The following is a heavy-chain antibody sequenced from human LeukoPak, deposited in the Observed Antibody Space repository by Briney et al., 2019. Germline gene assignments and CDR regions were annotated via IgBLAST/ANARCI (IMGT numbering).Heavy chain of an antibody. CDR3: ARDPRIAVAGKYFDY. V-gene: IGHV1-3*01. Sequence: GASVKVSCKASGYTFTSYAMHWVRQAPGQRLEWMGWINAGNGNTKYSQKFQGRVTITRDTSASTAYMELSSLRSDDTAVYYCARDPRIAVAGKYFDYWGQGTLVTVSS. J-gene: IGHJ4*02. CDR1: GYTFTSYA. D-gene: IGHD6-19*01. CDR2: INAGNGNT.